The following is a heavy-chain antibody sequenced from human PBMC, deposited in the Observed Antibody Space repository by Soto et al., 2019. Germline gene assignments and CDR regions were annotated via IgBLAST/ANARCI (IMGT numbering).Heavy chain of an antibody. CDR2: INHSGST. J-gene: IGHJ5*02. D-gene: IGHD2-15*01. V-gene: IGHV4-34*01. CDR1: GGSFSGYY. CDR3: ARGHPSWKVVVVAATFRSWFNT. Sequence: SETLSLTCAVYGGSFSGYYWSWIRQPPGKGLEWIGEINHSGSTNYNPSLKSRVTISVDTSKNQFSLKLSSVTAADTAVYYCARGHPSWKVVVVAATFRSWFNTWGQATLVTVSS.